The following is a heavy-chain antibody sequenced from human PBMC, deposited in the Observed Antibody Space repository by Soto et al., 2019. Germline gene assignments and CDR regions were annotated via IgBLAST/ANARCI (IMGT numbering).Heavy chain of an antibody. D-gene: IGHD5-18*01. CDR2: IKSKTDGGTT. J-gene: IGHJ6*02. CDR3: TTENRRPAMGPNYYYYGMDV. V-gene: IGHV3-15*07. Sequence: EVQLVESGGGLVKPGGSLRLSCAASGFTFSNAWMNWVRQAPGKGLEWVGRIKSKTDGGTTDYAAPVKGRFTISRDDSKNTLYLQMNSLKTEDTAVYYCTTENRRPAMGPNYYYYGMDVWGQGTTVTVSS. CDR1: GFTFSNAW.